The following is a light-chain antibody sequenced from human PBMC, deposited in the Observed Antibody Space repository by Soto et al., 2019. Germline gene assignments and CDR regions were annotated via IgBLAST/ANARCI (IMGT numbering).Light chain of an antibody. CDR1: QSVSTN. CDR2: GAS. J-gene: IGKJ1*01. V-gene: IGKV3-15*01. CDR3: QQYKNWWT. Sequence: EIVMTQSPATLSVSPGERATLSCRASQSVSTNLAWYQKKPGQAPRLLIYGASTRATGIPARFSGSGSGTEFTLTISSLHSEDFAFYYCQQYKNWWTFGQGTRVDIK.